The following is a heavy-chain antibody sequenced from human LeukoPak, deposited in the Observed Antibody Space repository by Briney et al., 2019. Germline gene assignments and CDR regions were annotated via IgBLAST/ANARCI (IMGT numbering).Heavy chain of an antibody. D-gene: IGHD6-19*01. CDR3: ARRSYSSGSYFDY. CDR1: GYRFTSYW. J-gene: IGHJ4*02. V-gene: IGHV5-51*01. CDR2: IYPGDSDT. Sequence: AGESLQISCQGSGYRFTSYWIGWVRPVPGKGLEWMGIIYPGDSDTRYSPSFQGQVTISADKSISTAYLQWSSLKASDTAMYYCARRSYSSGSYFDYWGQGTLVTVSS.